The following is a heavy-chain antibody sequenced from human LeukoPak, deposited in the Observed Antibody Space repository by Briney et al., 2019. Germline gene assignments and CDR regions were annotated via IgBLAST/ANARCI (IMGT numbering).Heavy chain of an antibody. CDR1: GGSISSLY. D-gene: IGHD3-10*01. CDR3: ARQTMVRGVIVWSDP. V-gene: IGHV4-4*07. CDR2: IYSSGST. J-gene: IGHJ5*02. Sequence: SETLSLTCTVSGGSISSLYWSWIRQPAGKGLEWIGRIYSSGSTNYNPSLKSRVTMSVDTSKNQFSLRLSSVTAADTAVYYCARQTMVRGVIVWSDPWGQGTLVTVSS.